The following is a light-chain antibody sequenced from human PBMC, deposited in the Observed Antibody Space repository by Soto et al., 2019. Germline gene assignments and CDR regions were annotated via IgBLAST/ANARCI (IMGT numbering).Light chain of an antibody. V-gene: IGLV2-14*01. CDR2: DVT. J-gene: IGLJ1*01. CDR1: SSDVGGYNS. Sequence: QSALTQPASVSGSPGQSITISCTGTSSDVGGYNSVSWYRQYPGKATKLIIFDVTDRPSGISTRFSGSKSGNTASLTISGLQDEDEAVFYCTSYTSSSTTVFGTGTKVTVL. CDR3: TSYTSSSTTV.